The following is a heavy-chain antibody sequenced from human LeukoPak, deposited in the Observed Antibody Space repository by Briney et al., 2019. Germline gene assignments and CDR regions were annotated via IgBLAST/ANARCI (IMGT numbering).Heavy chain of an antibody. V-gene: IGHV4-39*07. D-gene: IGHD3-9*01. CDR1: GGSMRSNSFY. CDR2: IHYGGHT. J-gene: IGHJ5*02. Sequence: SETLSLTCTVSGGSMRSNSFYWGWIRQSPGKGLEWIANIHYGGHTYYNPSVKSRVTLSVDVSKNRFSLNLTSVTAADTALYFCARTHFDSLGWFDPWGQGIQVIVSS. CDR3: ARTHFDSLGWFDP.